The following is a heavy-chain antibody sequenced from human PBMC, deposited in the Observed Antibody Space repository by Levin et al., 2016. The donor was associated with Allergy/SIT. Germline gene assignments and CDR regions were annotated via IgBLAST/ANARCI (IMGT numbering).Heavy chain of an antibody. CDR1: GGSISSSNW. J-gene: IGHJ4*02. D-gene: IGHD3-16*01. Sequence: GSLRLSCAVSGGSISSSNWWSWVRQPPGKGLEWIGEIYHSGSTNYNPSLKSRVTISVDKSKNQFSLKLSSVTAADTAVYYCARRGGGGRGPSGYWGQGTLVTVSS. V-gene: IGHV4-4*02. CDR3: ARRGGGGRGPSGY. CDR2: IYHSGST.